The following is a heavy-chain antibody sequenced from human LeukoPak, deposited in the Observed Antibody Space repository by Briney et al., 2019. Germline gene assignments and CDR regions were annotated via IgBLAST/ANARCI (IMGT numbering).Heavy chain of an antibody. J-gene: IGHJ4*02. CDR3: AKGRQIVVVISYFDY. Sequence: GGSLRLSCAASGFTFDDYGMSWVRQAPGKGLEWVSGISWNSGSIGYADSVKGRFTISRDNAKNSLYLQMNSLRAEDTALYYCAKGRQIVVVISYFDYWGQGTLVTVSS. V-gene: IGHV3-9*01. CDR1: GFTFDDYG. CDR2: ISWNSGSI. D-gene: IGHD3-22*01.